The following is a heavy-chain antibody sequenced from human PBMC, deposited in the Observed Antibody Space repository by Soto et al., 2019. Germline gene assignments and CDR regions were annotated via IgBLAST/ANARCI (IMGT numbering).Heavy chain of an antibody. CDR3: TSPAETRYTTGSLDH. J-gene: IGHJ4*02. V-gene: IGHV3-73*01. D-gene: IGHD6-19*01. Sequence: GGSLRLSCAASGFTFSGSDMHWVRQASGKGLEWVGRIKSKANNYATVYAASVKGRFTVSRDDSQSTAYLQMNSLKTEDTAVYYCTSPAETRYTTGSLDHWGRGTLVTVSS. CDR1: GFTFSGSD. CDR2: IKSKANNYAT.